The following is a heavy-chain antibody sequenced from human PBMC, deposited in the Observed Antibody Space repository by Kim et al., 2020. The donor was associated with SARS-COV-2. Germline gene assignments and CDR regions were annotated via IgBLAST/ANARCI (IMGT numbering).Heavy chain of an antibody. D-gene: IGHD1-26*01. CDR3: AKAPYSGSYYGAFDI. Sequence: GSLRLSCAASGFTFSSYAMHWVRQAPGKGLEWVAVISYDGSNKYYADSVKVRFTLSRDNSKNTLHLQMNSLRAEDTAVYYCAKAPYSGSYYGAFDIWGQGTMVTVSS. CDR1: GFTFSSYA. V-gene: IGHV3-30*18. CDR2: ISYDGSNK. J-gene: IGHJ3*02.